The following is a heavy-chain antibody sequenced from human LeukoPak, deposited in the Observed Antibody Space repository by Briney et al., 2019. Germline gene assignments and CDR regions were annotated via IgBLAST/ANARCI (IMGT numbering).Heavy chain of an antibody. CDR3: ACVTPDY. CDR2: IKQDGSEK. J-gene: IGHJ4*02. Sequence: GSLRLSCAASGFTFSSYWMSWVRQAPGKGLEWVANIKQDGSEKYYLDSVKGRFTISRDNAKNSVYLQMNSLRVEDTAVYYCACVTPDYWGQGTLVTVSS. V-gene: IGHV3-7*01. CDR1: GFTFSSYW. D-gene: IGHD5/OR15-5a*01.